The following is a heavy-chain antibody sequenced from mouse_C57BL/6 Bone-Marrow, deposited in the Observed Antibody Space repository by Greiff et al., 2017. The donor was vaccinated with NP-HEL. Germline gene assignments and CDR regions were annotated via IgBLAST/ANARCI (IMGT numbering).Heavy chain of an antibody. V-gene: IGHV1-5*01. D-gene: IGHD2-1*01. Sequence: VQLQQSGTVLARPGASVKMSCKTSGYTFTSYWMHWVKQRPGQGLEWKGAIYTGNSDTSYNQKFKGKDKLTAVTSASTAYMELSSLTNEDSAVYYGTYGNYYYAMDYWGQGTSVTVSS. CDR3: TYGNYYYAMDY. CDR2: IYTGNSDT. CDR1: GYTFTSYW. J-gene: IGHJ4*01.